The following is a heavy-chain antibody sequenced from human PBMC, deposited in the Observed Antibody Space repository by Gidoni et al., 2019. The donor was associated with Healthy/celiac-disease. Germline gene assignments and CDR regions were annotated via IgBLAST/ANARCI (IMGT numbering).Heavy chain of an antibody. CDR1: GYTFTGYY. Sequence: EVKKPGASVKVSCKASGYTFTGYYMHWVRQAPGQGLEWMGWINPNSGGTNYAQKFQGRVTMTRDTSISTAYMELSRLRSDDTAVYYCARDFTGDYDSSGYYLYPIDYWGQGTLVTVSS. D-gene: IGHD3-22*01. J-gene: IGHJ4*02. V-gene: IGHV1-2*02. CDR2: INPNSGGT. CDR3: ARDFTGDYDSSGYYLYPIDY.